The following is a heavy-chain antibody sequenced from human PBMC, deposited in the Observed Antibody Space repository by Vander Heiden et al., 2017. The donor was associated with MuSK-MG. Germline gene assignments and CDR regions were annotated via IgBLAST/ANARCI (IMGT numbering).Heavy chain of an antibody. V-gene: IGHV3-30*04. Sequence: QVQLVESGGGVVQPGRSLRLSCAASGFTFSSYAMHWVRQAPGKGLEWVAVISYDGSNKYYADSVKGRFTISRDNSKNTLYLQMNSLRAEDTAVYYCASIQVKGCSGGSCYQGQAFDIWGQGTMVTVSS. J-gene: IGHJ3*02. D-gene: IGHD2-15*01. CDR1: GFTFSSYA. CDR3: ASIQVKGCSGGSCYQGQAFDI. CDR2: ISYDGSNK.